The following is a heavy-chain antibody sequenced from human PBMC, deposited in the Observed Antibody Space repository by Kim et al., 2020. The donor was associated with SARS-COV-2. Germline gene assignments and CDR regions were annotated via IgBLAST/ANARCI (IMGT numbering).Heavy chain of an antibody. J-gene: IGHJ1*01. D-gene: IGHD6-13*01. CDR1: GFTFSSYG. V-gene: IGHV3-33*01. CDR2: IWYDESIK. CDR3: ARSGEAVGIAEYFHP. Sequence: GGSLRLSCAASGFTFSSYGMHWVRQAPGKGLEWVAVIWYDESIKYYVDSVKGRFTISRDNSKNTLFLQMDSLTAEDTAVYYCARSGEAVGIAEYFHPWGQGTLVIVSS.